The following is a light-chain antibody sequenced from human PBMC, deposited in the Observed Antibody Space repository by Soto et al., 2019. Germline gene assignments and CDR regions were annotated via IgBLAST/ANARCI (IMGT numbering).Light chain of an antibody. CDR3: ASYTTSSALVV. Sequence: QTVVTQRASVSGSPGQSITISCTGTSSDVGAYNSVSWYQHHPDKAPKLMIYDVSYRPSGVSNRFSGSKSGNTASLTISGLQAEDEADYYCASYTTSSALVVFGGGTKLTVL. CDR1: SSDVGAYNS. V-gene: IGLV2-14*03. CDR2: DVS. J-gene: IGLJ3*02.